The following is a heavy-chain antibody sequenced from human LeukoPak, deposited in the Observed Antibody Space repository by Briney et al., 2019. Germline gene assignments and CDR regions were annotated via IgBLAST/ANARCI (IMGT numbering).Heavy chain of an antibody. Sequence: SQTLSLTCTVSGGSIISGSYYWSWIRQPAGKGLEWIGRISSSGNTNYDPSLKSRVTISIDTSKNQFSLKLSSVTAADTAVYYCARESTYGSGSYYDYWGQGTLVTVSS. J-gene: IGHJ4*02. CDR1: GGSIISGSYY. CDR3: ARESTYGSGSYYDY. CDR2: ISSSGNT. D-gene: IGHD3-10*01. V-gene: IGHV4-61*02.